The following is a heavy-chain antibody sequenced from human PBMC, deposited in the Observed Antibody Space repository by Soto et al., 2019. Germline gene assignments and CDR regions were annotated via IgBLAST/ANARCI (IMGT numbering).Heavy chain of an antibody. Sequence: GESLKISCKGSGYSFTSYWIGWVRQMPGKGLEWMGIIYPGDSDTRYSPSFQGQVTISADKSISTAYLQWSSLKASDTAMYYCASAYGVNSRYYYGMDVWGQGTTGTVSS. D-gene: IGHD4-17*01. CDR2: IYPGDSDT. J-gene: IGHJ6*02. CDR3: ASAYGVNSRYYYGMDV. V-gene: IGHV5-51*01. CDR1: GYSFTSYW.